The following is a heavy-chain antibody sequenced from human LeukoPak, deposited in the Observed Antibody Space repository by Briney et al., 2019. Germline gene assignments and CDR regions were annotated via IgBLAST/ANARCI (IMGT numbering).Heavy chain of an antibody. CDR1: GGSISSSSYY. CDR2: IYYSGST. V-gene: IGHV4-39*07. D-gene: IGHD5-24*01. J-gene: IGHJ4*02. CDR3: ATAGGWLQIQPFDY. Sequence: SETLSLTCTVSGGSISSSSYYWGWIRQPPGKGLEWIGSIYYSGSTYYNPSLKSRVTISVDTSKNQFSLKLSSVTAADTAVYFCATAGGWLQIQPFDYWGQGTLVTVSS.